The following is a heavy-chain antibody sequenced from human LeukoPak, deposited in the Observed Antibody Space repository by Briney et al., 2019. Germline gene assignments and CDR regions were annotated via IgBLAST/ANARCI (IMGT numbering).Heavy chain of an antibody. Sequence: SGPTLVKPTQTLTLTCTFSGFSLSTSGVGVGWIRQPPGKALEWLALIYWNDDKRYSPSLKTRLTISKDTSKNQVVLTMTNMDPVDTATYYCARMITLSNGRYSSKTLDYWGQGTLVTVSS. D-gene: IGHD1-26*01. CDR3: ARMITLSNGRYSSKTLDY. CDR1: GFSLSTSGVG. V-gene: IGHV2-5*01. CDR2: IYWNDDK. J-gene: IGHJ4*02.